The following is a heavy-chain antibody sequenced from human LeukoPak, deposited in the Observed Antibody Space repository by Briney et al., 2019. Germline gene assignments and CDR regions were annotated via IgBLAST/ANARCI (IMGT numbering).Heavy chain of an antibody. D-gene: IGHD3-22*01. CDR2: IYTSGST. J-gene: IGHJ4*02. CDR1: GGSISSGSYY. CDR3: AREGDYYDSSGYYYEGYYFDY. Sequence: PSQTLSLTCTVSGGSISSGSYYWSWIRQPAGKGLEWIGRIYTSGSTNYNPSLKSRVTISVDTSKNQFSLKLSSVTAADTAVYYCAREGDYYDSSGYYYEGYYFDYCGQGTLVTVSS. V-gene: IGHV4-61*02.